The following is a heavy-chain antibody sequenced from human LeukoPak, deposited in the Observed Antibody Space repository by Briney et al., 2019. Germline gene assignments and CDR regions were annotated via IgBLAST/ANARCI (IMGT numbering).Heavy chain of an antibody. CDR1: GFTFSSYS. CDR2: IKHDGSVK. D-gene: IGHD4-23*01. CDR3: ARDRDDGGFEY. J-gene: IGHJ4*02. V-gene: IGHV3-7*01. Sequence: GGSLRLSCAASGFTFSSYSMNWVRQAPEKGLEWVANIKHDGSVKQYVDSMKGRFTISRDNAKNSLFLQMNSLRGEDTAVYYCARDRDDGGFEYWGQGTLVTVSS.